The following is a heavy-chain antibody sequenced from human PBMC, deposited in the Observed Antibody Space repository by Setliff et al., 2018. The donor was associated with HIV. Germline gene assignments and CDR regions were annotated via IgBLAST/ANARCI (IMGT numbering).Heavy chain of an antibody. V-gene: IGHV4-38-2*01. Sequence: SETLSLTCAVSGYSISSGYSWGWIRQPPGKGLEWIGSIYHSGRAYYNPSLKSRVTISIQTSKNQFSLKLSSVTAADTAVYYCARQGAGYSDDYWGQGTLVTVSS. CDR1: GYSISSGYS. J-gene: IGHJ4*02. D-gene: IGHD5-18*01. CDR3: ARQGAGYSDDY. CDR2: IYHSGRA.